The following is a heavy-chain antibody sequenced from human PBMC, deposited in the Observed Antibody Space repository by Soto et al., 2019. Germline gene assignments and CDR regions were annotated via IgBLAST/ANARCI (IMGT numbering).Heavy chain of an antibody. J-gene: IGHJ5*02. D-gene: IGHD3-22*01. Sequence: LSLTCTVSGGSISSGGYYWSWIRQHPGKGLEWIGYIYYSGSTYYNPSLKSRVTISVDTSKNQFSLKLSSVTAADTAVYYCARGRNPYYYDSSGYPGWYNWFDPWGQGTLVTVSS. V-gene: IGHV4-31*03. CDR1: GGSISSGGYY. CDR3: ARGRNPYYYDSSGYPGWYNWFDP. CDR2: IYYSGST.